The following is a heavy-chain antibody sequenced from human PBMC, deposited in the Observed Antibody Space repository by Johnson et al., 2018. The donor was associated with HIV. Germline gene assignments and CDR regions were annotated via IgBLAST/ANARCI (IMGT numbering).Heavy chain of an antibody. J-gene: IGHJ3*02. CDR2: IKQDGSEK. CDR3: ARETMDDAFDI. Sequence: VQLVESGGGLVQPGGSLRVSCGASGFTLSSYWMSWVRQAPGKGLEWVANIKQDGSEKYYVDSVKGRFTISRDNDKNSLYLQMNNLVSEDMAMYYCARETMDDAFDIWGRGAMVTVSS. CDR1: GFTLSSYW. V-gene: IGHV3-7*05.